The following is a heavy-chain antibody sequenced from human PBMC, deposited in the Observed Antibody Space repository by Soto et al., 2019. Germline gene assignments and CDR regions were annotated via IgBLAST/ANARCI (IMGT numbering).Heavy chain of an antibody. J-gene: IGHJ4*02. CDR2: INHSGST. D-gene: IGHD2-2*01. CDR3: AMSSGYCSSTSCSKNFDY. Sequence: LTCAVYGGSFSGYYWSWIRQPPGKGLEWIGEINHSGSTNYNPSLKSRVTISVDTSKNQFSLKLSSVTAADTAVYYCAMSSGYCSSTSCSKNFDYWGQGTLVTVSS. CDR1: GGSFSGYY. V-gene: IGHV4-34*01.